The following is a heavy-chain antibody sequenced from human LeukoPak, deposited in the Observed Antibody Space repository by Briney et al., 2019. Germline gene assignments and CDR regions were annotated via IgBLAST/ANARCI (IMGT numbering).Heavy chain of an antibody. V-gene: IGHV1-46*01. Sequence: ASVKVSCKASGHTFTSYYMHWVRQAPGQGLEWMGIINPSGGSTSYTQKFQGRVTMTRDTSTSTVYMELSSLRSEDTAVYYCAGDWGGATHGNYYYYYGMDVWGQGTTVTVSS. D-gene: IGHD1-26*01. CDR3: AGDWGGATHGNYYYYYGMDV. J-gene: IGHJ6*02. CDR1: GHTFTSYY. CDR2: INPSGGST.